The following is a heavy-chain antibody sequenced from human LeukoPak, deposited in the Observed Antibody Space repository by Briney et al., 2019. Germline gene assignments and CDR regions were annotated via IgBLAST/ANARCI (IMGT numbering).Heavy chain of an antibody. CDR2: ISFHGSDT. J-gene: IGHJ3*02. D-gene: IGHD3-16*01. CDR1: GFILRNYA. CDR3: ARDQGATDAFDI. V-gene: IGHV3-30*04. Sequence: GGSLRLSCAASGFILRNYATHWVRQAPGKGLEWVAVISFHGSDTYYADSVKGRFTFSRDNSKNTLYLQMNTLRTEDTAVYYCARDQGATDAFDIWGQGTMVTVSS.